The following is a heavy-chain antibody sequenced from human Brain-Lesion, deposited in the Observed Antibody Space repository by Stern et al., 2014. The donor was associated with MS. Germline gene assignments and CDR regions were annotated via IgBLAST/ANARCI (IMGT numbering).Heavy chain of an antibody. CDR1: GFTFSTYW. D-gene: IGHD1-26*01. V-gene: IGHV3-74*02. CDR3: ARATGKNSYSY. CDR2: INSDGSNT. Sequence: VQLLESGGGLVQPGGSLRLSCAASGFTFSTYWMHWVRQAPGKGLGWVARINSDGSNTSYADSVKGRFTIARDNAKNTLYLQMNSLRAEDTAVYYCARATGKNSYSYWGQGTLVTVSS. J-gene: IGHJ4*02.